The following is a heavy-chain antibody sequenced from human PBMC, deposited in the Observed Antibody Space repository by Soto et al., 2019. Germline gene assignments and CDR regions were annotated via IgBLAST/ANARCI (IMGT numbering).Heavy chain of an antibody. V-gene: IGHV1-18*01. CDR1: GYTFTSYG. J-gene: IGHJ5*02. CDR2: ISAYNGNT. Sequence: ASVKVSCKASGYTFTSYGISWVRQAPGQGLEWMGWISAYNGNTNYAQKLQGRVTMTTDTSTSTAYMELRSLRSDDTAVYYCARSYYYDSSGYYLPWGQGXLVTVSS. D-gene: IGHD3-22*01. CDR3: ARSYYYDSSGYYLP.